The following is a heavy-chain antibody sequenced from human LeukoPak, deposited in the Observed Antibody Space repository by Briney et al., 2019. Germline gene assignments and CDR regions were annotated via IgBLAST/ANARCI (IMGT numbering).Heavy chain of an antibody. Sequence: PGGSLRLSCAASGFTFSSYAMHWVRQAPGKGLEWVAVISYDGSNKYYADSVKGRFTISRDNSKNTLHLQMNSLRAEDTAVYYCAREYYDYVWGSYSLDYWGQGTLVTVSS. CDR1: GFTFSSYA. J-gene: IGHJ4*02. CDR2: ISYDGSNK. CDR3: AREYYDYVWGSYSLDY. V-gene: IGHV3-30-3*01. D-gene: IGHD3-16*01.